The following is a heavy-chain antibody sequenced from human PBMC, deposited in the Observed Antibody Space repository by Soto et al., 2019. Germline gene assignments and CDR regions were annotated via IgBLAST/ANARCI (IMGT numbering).Heavy chain of an antibody. CDR3: ARDRPLAWELPNSLTVDY. CDR2: INAGNGNT. V-gene: IGHV1-3*01. CDR1: GYTFTSYA. J-gene: IGHJ4*02. Sequence: ASVKVSCKASGYTFTSYAMHWVRQAPGQRLEWMGWINAGNGNTKYSQKFQGRVTMTTDTSTSTAYMELRSLRSDDTAVYYCARDRPLAWELPNSLTVDYWGQGTLVTVSS. D-gene: IGHD1-26*01.